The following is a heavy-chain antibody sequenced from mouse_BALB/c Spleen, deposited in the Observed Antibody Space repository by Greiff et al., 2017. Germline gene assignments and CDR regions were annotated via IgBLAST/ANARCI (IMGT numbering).Heavy chain of an antibody. CDR1: GFTFSSYT. D-gene: IGHD2-1*01. J-gene: IGHJ3*01. Sequence: EVQRVESGGGLVQPGGSLKLSCAASGFTFSSYTMSWVRQTPEKRLEWVAYISNGGGSTYSPDTVKGRFTISRDNAKNTLYLQMSSLKSEDTAMYYCARHGSYGNTTPWFAYWGQGTLVTVSA. CDR2: ISNGGGST. CDR3: ARHGSYGNTTPWFAY. V-gene: IGHV5-12-2*01.